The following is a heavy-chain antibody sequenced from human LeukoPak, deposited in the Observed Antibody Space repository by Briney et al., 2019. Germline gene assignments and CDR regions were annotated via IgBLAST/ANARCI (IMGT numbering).Heavy chain of an antibody. CDR3: ARVGAAGDNYY. CDR1: GFTFSSYA. CDR2: ISSNGGST. V-gene: IGHV3-64*01. J-gene: IGHJ4*02. Sequence: GGSLRLSCAASGFTFSSYAMHWVRQAPGKGLEYVSAISSNGGSTYYANSVKGRFTISRDNSKNTLYLQMCSLRAEDMAVYYCARVGAAGDNYYWGQGTLVTVSS. D-gene: IGHD6-13*01.